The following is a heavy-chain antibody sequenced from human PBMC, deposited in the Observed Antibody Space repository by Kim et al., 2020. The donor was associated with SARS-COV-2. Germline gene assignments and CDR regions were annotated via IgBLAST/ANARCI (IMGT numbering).Heavy chain of an antibody. V-gene: IGHV4-4*07. Sequence: SETLSLTCTVSGGSISSYFWSWIRQPAGKGLEWIGRIYASGDTNYSTSLKSRVTMSVDTSKNKLSLKLRSVTAADTAVYYCARDTSSTSPLFYYYYYGPAVWGQGTTVPVS. CDR1: GGSISSYF. CDR2: IYASGDT. CDR3: ARDTSSTSPLFYYYYYGPAV. D-gene: IGHD2-2*01. J-gene: IGHJ6*02.